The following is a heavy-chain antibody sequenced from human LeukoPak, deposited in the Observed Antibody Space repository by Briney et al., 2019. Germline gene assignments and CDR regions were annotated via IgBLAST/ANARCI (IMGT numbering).Heavy chain of an antibody. D-gene: IGHD6-19*01. CDR3: ASSRAGTLKVHNWFDP. V-gene: IGHV5-10-1*01. Sequence: GGSLKISCKGSGYSFRSYWISWVRQMPGKGLERMGRIDPTDSYTYYSPSFEGHVTISVDRSITTAYLQWSSLKASDTAMYFCASSRAGTLKVHNWFDPWGQGSLVTVSS. CDR2: IDPTDSYT. J-gene: IGHJ5*02. CDR1: GYSFRSYW.